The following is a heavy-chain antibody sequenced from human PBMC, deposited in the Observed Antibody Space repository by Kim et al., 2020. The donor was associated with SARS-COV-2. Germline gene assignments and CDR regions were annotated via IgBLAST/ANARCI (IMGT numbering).Heavy chain of an antibody. CDR2: T. V-gene: IGHV5-51*01. J-gene: IGHJ4*02. Sequence: TRHSPAFQGQVTISGDTSISTAYLQWSSLKASETAMYYCARTGVTAYFDYWGQGTLVTVSS. D-gene: IGHD2-8*01. CDR3: ARTGVTAYFDY.